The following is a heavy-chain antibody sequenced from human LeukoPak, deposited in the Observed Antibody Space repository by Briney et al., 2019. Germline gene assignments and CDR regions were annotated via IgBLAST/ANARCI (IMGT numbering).Heavy chain of an antibody. CDR1: GYTFTGYY. CDR2: INPNSGAT. CDR3: ARDKTMIVVAPDY. D-gene: IGHD3-22*01. J-gene: IGHJ4*02. Sequence: ASVKVSFKASGYTFTGYYMHWVRQAPGQGLEWMGWINPNSGATNYAQKFQGRVTMTKDTSISTAYMELSRLRSDDTAVYYCARDKTMIVVAPDYWGQGTLVTVSS. V-gene: IGHV1-2*02.